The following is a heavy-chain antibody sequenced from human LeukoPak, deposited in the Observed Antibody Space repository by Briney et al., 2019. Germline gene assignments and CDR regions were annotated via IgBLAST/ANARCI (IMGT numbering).Heavy chain of an antibody. CDR1: GFTFSNAW. CDR2: IKSKTDGGTT. V-gene: IGHV3-15*01. D-gene: IGHD6-13*01. Sequence: GGSLRLSCAASGFTFSNAWMSWVRQAPGKGLEWVGRIKSKTDGGTTDYAAPVKGRFTISRDDSKNTLYLQMNSLKTEDTAVYYCTTDLLGDYGSSWPDFDYWGQGTLVTVSS. J-gene: IGHJ4*02. CDR3: TTDLLGDYGSSWPDFDY.